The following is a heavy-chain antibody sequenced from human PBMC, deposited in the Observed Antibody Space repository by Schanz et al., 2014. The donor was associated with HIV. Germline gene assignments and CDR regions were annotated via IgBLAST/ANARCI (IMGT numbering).Heavy chain of an antibody. CDR3: AREKTTLNWFDP. CDR2: INPNSGGT. CDR1: GYTFTDYF. J-gene: IGHJ5*02. V-gene: IGHV1-2*02. Sequence: QVQFVQSGAEVKKPGASVKVSCKASGYTFTDYFVHWVRQAPGQGLEWMGWINPNSGGTNYAQKFQGRVTMTRDTSINTAYMELSRLRSDDTAVYYCAREKTTLNWFDPWGQGTLVTVSS.